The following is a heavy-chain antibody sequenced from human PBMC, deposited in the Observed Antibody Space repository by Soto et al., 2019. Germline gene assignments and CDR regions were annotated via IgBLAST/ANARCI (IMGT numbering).Heavy chain of an antibody. J-gene: IGHJ4*02. CDR3: VYLILQVAPGSFDY. CDR1: GFTFSSYA. D-gene: IGHD2-2*01. CDR2: ISSNGGST. V-gene: IGHV3-64D*08. Sequence: GGSLRLSCSASGFTFSSYAMHWVRQAPGKGLEYVSAISSNGGSTYYADSVKGRFTISRDNSKNTLYLQMSSLRAEDTAVYYYVYLILQVAPGSFDYWGQATLVTVSS.